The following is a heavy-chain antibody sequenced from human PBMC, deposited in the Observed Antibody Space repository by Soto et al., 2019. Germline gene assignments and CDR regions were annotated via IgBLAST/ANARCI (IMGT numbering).Heavy chain of an antibody. Sequence: ASVKVSCKASGYTFTSYYMHWVRQAPGQGLEWMGIINPSGGSTSYAQKFQGRVTMTRDTSTSTVYMELSSLRSEDTAVYYCAIDTATPSYYYGMDVWGQGTTVTVSS. J-gene: IGHJ6*02. CDR3: AIDTATPSYYYGMDV. D-gene: IGHD5-18*01. V-gene: IGHV1-46*01. CDR2: INPSGGST. CDR1: GYTFTSYY.